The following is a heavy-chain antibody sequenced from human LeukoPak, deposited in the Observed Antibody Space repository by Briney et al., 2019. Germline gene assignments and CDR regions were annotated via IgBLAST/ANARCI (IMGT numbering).Heavy chain of an antibody. J-gene: IGHJ3*02. Sequence: GGSLRLSCADSGFSFSGYWINWVRQAPGRGLEWVASINLDGSGKYYVDSVKGRFTISRDNAKNSLYLQMNSLRAEDTAVYYCARDNWGFDIWGQGTMVTVSS. CDR2: INLDGSGK. D-gene: IGHD7-27*01. CDR1: GFSFSGYW. CDR3: ARDNWGFDI. V-gene: IGHV3-7*04.